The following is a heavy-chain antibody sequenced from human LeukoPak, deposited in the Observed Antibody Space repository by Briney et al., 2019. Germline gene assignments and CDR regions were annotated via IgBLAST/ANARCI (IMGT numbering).Heavy chain of an antibody. CDR2: ISSDGTNT. CDR3: ARVYYYYYMDV. V-gene: IGHV3-74*01. Sequence: GGSLRLSCAASGFTFSTYWMHWGRQAPGTGLVWVSRISSDGTNTYYADSVKGRFSISRDNAKNTLYLQMNSLRAEDTAVYYCARVYYYYYMDVWGKGTTVAVSS. J-gene: IGHJ6*03. CDR1: GFTFSTYW.